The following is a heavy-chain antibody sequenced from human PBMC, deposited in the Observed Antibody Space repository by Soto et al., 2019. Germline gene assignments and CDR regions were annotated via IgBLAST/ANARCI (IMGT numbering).Heavy chain of an antibody. V-gene: IGHV3-23*01. D-gene: IGHD6-19*01. CDR2: IAASGATT. CDR1: GFTFGNYA. J-gene: IGHJ4*02. Sequence: GGSLRLSCAASGFTFGNYAMSWVRQAPGKGLEWVSAIAASGATTYYADSVKGRLTVPRDNSKNTLYLQMNSLRAEDTAVYYCAKDRGGSGWRFDYWGQGTLVTVSS. CDR3: AKDRGGSGWRFDY.